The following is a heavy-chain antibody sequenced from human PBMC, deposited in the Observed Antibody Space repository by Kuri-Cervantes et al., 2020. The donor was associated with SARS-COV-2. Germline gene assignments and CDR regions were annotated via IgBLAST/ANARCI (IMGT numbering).Heavy chain of an antibody. V-gene: IGHV4-4*07. CDR2: IYTSGST. D-gene: IGHD2-15*01. J-gene: IGHJ6*03. CDR3: ARVSSVPAQLSYSRYYYIDV. Sequence: SETLSLTCTVSGGSISSYYWSWIRQPAGKGLEWIGRIYTSGSTNYNPSLKSRVTISIDTSQSRFSPHLTSVTAADTAVYFCARVSSVPAQLSYSRYYYIDVWGKGTTVTVSS. CDR1: GGSISSYY.